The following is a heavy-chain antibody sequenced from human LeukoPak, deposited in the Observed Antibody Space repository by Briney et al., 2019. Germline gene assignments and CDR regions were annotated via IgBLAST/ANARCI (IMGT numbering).Heavy chain of an antibody. J-gene: IGHJ4*02. Sequence: GGSLRLSCTASGFTFSTYAMSWVRQAPGEGLEWVSGISGSGGSTYYTDSVKGRFTISRDNSKNTLYLQMNSLRAEDTAVYYCAKSVPSGGSCYDYWGQGTLVTVSS. CDR1: GFTFSTYA. CDR2: ISGSGGST. D-gene: IGHD2-15*01. CDR3: AKSVPSGGSCYDY. V-gene: IGHV3-23*01.